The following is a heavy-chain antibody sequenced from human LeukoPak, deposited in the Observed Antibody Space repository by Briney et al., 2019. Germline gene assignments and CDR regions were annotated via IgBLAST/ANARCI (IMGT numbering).Heavy chain of an antibody. V-gene: IGHV3-48*01. J-gene: IGHJ4*02. D-gene: IGHD6-19*01. CDR1: GFTFSNYN. CDR2: IGSSGSAT. Sequence: PGGSLRLSCAASGFTFSNYNMNWVRQAPGKGLEWISYIGSSGSATYYADSVMGRFTISRDNAKNSLYLQMNNLRPEDTAVYYCARDPGTGSGWYYFDYWGQGTLVTVSS. CDR3: ARDPGTGSGWYYFDY.